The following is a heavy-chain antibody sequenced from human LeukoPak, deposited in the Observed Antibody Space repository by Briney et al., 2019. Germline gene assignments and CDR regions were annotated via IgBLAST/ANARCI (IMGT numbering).Heavy chain of an antibody. J-gene: IGHJ4*02. V-gene: IGHV4-59*01. CDR2: IYSIGST. D-gene: IGHD6-6*01. Sequence: PSETLSLTCTVSGGSISSYYWSWIRRPPGKGLEWIGYIYSIGSTNYNPSLKSRVTISVDTSKNQFSLKLSSVTAADTAVYYCAALNIATRPWCFDYWGQGTLVTVSS. CDR1: GGSISSYY. CDR3: AALNIATRPWCFDY.